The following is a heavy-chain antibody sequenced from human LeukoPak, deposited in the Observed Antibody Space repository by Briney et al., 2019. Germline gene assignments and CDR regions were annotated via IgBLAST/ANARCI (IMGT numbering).Heavy chain of an antibody. CDR3: AKDIWGGYNLFGGFDY. CDR2: ISWNSGSI. J-gene: IGHJ4*02. CDR1: GFTFDDYD. V-gene: IGHV3-9*01. D-gene: IGHD5-18*01. Sequence: GGSLRLSCAASGFTFDDYDMHWARQAPGKGLEWVSGISWNSGSIGYADSVQGRFTISRDNAKNSLYLQMNSLRAEDTALYYCAKDIWGGYNLFGGFDYWGQGTLITVSS.